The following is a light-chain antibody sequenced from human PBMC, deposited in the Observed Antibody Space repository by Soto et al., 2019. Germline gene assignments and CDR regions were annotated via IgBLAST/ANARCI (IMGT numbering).Light chain of an antibody. V-gene: IGKV2-30*01. Sequence: DVVMTQSPLSLPVTLGQPASISCRSSQSFVYSDGNAYLSWFQQRPGQSPRRLIYKAFNRDSGVPDRFSGSGSGTDFTLKISRVEAEDVGVYYCMQGTHWPPVTFGQGTKLEIK. J-gene: IGKJ2*01. CDR3: MQGTHWPPVT. CDR2: KAF. CDR1: QSFVYSDGNAY.